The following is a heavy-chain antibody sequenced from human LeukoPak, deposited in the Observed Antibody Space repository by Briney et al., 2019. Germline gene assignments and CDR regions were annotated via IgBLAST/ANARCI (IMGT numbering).Heavy chain of an antibody. CDR3: ASEMGRGASYYFDY. CDR2: INSNSGGT. J-gene: IGHJ4*02. V-gene: IGHV1-2*02. Sequence: ASVKVSCQASGYTFTGYYMHWVRQAPGQGLEWMGWINSNSGGTNYAQKFQGRITMTRDTSISTAYMELSRLRSDDTAVYYCASEMGRGASYYFDYWGQRTLVTVSS. CDR1: GYTFTGYY. D-gene: IGHD3-10*01.